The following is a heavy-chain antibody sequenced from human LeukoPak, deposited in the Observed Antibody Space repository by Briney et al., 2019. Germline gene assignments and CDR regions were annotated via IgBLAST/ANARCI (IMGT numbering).Heavy chain of an antibody. CDR3: ARESGLGYFEAALWGAFDI. CDR2: INPSGAGT. D-gene: IGHD3-9*01. J-gene: IGHJ3*02. CDR1: GYTFTMYY. Sequence: GASVTVSCKSSGYTFTMYYMHWVRQAPGQGLEWMGIINPSGAGTTYAQNFQGRVTMTRDTSTSTVYMDLSSLRSEDTAVYYCARESGLGYFEAALWGAFDIWGQGTMVTVSS. V-gene: IGHV1-46*01.